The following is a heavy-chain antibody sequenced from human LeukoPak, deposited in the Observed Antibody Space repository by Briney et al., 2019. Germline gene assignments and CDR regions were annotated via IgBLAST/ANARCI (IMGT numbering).Heavy chain of an antibody. V-gene: IGHV3-7*01. CDR3: ARELLGHGYNSGNFDY. CDR1: GFTFSSYW. D-gene: IGHD5-24*01. J-gene: IGHJ4*02. CDR2: IKQDGSEK. Sequence: SGGSLGLSCAASGFTFSSYWMNWVRQAPGRGLEWVANIKQDGSEKYYVDSVKRRFTISRDNAKNSLYLQMNSLRAEDTAVYYCARELLGHGYNSGNFDYWGQGTLVTVPS.